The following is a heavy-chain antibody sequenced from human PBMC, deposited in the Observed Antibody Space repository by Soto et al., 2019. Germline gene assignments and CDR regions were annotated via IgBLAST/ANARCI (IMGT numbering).Heavy chain of an antibody. CDR1: GFTFSNYG. CDR2: IGGTGDST. CDR3: AKDLFPEDHDFWSGYYYGMDV. V-gene: IGHV3-23*01. Sequence: PGGSLRLSCAASGFTFSNYGMSWVRQAPGKGLEGVSLIGGTGDSTYYADSVKGRFIVSRDNSKNTLFLQMNSLRAEDTAVYYCAKDLFPEDHDFWSGYYYGMDVWGQGTTVTVS. D-gene: IGHD3-3*01. J-gene: IGHJ6*02.